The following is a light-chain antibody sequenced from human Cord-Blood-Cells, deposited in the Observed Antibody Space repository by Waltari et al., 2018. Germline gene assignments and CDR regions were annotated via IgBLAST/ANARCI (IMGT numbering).Light chain of an antibody. J-gene: IGLJ3*02. V-gene: IGLV1-51*02. CDR1: SYHIRNNY. Sequence: QSVLTQPPSVSAAPGQKVTIPCSGSSYHIRNNYGIWYQQLPGTAPKPLIYENNKRPSGIPDRFAGSKSGTSATLGITGLQTGDEADYYCGTWDSSLSAWVFGGGTKLTVL. CDR2: ENN. CDR3: GTWDSSLSAWV.